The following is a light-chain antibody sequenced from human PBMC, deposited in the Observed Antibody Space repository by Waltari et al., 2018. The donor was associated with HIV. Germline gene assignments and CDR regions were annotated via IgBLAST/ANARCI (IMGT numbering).Light chain of an antibody. CDR3: SSYAGRDTPNWV. V-gene: IGLV2-11*01. J-gene: IGLJ3*02. CDR2: DVN. CDR1: SSDVGHYNY. Sequence: QSALTQPRSVSESPGQSVPISCPGTSSDVGHYNYVSWYRQYPGTAPNLIIFDVNQRLSGIPVRFSGSKSGNTASLTISGLQGEDEADYYCSSYAGRDTPNWVFGGGTKLTVL.